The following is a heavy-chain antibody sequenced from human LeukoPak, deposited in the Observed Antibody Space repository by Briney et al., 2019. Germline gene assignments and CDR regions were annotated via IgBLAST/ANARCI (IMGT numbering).Heavy chain of an antibody. D-gene: IGHD3-10*01. J-gene: IGHJ3*01. V-gene: IGHV4-39*07. CDR2: IYYSGST. Sequence: SETLSLTCTVSGGSISSSYSYWGWIRQAPGQGLEWIGIIYYSGSTYYNPSLKSRVTISVDTSKNHFSLKLNSVTAADTAVYYCAKPSNYYGSATDAFDFWGQGTMVTVSS. CDR3: AKPSNYYGSATDAFDF. CDR1: GGSISSSYSY.